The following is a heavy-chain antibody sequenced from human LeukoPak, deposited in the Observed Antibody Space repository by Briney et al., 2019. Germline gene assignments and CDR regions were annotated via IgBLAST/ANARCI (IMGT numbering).Heavy chain of an antibody. CDR1: GGTFSSYA. V-gene: IGHV1-69*05. D-gene: IGHD3-22*01. Sequence: SVKVSCKASGGTFSSYAISWVRQAPGQGLEWMGGIIPIFGTANYAQKFQGRVTITTDESTSTAYMELSSLRSEDTAVYYCAGTYYYDSNGSLGDYWGQGTLVTASS. J-gene: IGHJ4*02. CDR2: IIPIFGTA. CDR3: AGTYYYDSNGSLGDY.